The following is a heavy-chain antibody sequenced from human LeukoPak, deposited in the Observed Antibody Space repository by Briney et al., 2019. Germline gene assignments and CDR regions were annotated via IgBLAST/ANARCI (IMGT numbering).Heavy chain of an antibody. CDR2: ISGSGDST. D-gene: IGHD4-17*01. Sequence: PGGSLRLSCAASGFTFSSYGMSWVRQAPGKGLEWVSAISGSGDSTFYADSVKGRFTISRDNSKNTLYLQMNSLRAEDTAVYYCATAPYGDYYYYMDVWGKGTTVTISS. V-gene: IGHV3-23*01. CDR3: ATAPYGDYYYYMDV. CDR1: GFTFSSYG. J-gene: IGHJ6*03.